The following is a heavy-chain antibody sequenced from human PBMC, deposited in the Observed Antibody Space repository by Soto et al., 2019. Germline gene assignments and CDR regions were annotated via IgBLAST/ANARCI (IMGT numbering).Heavy chain of an antibody. CDR1: GFTFSGSS. V-gene: IGHV3-48*02. D-gene: IGHD3-22*01. J-gene: IGHJ6*02. CDR3: ARYYYDSSGYDGMDV. CDR2: ISDSGSNT. Sequence: GGSLSLSCAAFGFTFSGSSWNWVRQPPGRGLEWFAYISDSGSNTLYADSVKRRIIVARNTNKNSLYQQMSGLSEEERVVYYCARYYYDSSGYDGMDVWGQGTTVTVSS.